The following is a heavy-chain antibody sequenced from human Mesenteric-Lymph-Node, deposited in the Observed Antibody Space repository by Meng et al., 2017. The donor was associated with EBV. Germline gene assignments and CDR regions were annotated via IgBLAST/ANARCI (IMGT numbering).Heavy chain of an antibody. CDR3: ARAVAGKGTYDS. Sequence: VQLQQSGPGLVKPSQTLSLTCAISGDSVSSNSFGWAWIRQSPSRGLEWLGRAYYRSKWYNDYALSVESRITMNPDTSKNQFSLQLNSVTPDDTALYYCARAVAGKGTYDSWGQGTLVTVSS. CDR2: AYYRSKWYN. CDR1: GDSVSSNSFG. J-gene: IGHJ4*02. V-gene: IGHV6-1*01. D-gene: IGHD6-19*01.